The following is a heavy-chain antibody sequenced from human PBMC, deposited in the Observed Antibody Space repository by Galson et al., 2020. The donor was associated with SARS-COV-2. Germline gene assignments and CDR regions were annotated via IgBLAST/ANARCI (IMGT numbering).Heavy chain of an antibody. J-gene: IGHJ6*02. V-gene: IGHV3-23*01. CDR1: GFTFSSYA. CDR2: ISGSGGST. D-gene: IGHD6-13*01. CDR3: AWTSSWYVFGDYYGMDV. Sequence: GESLKISCAASGFTFSSYAMSWVRQAPGKGLEWVLAISGSGGSTYYADSVKGRFTISRDNSKNTLYLQMNSLRAEDTAVYYCAWTSSWYVFGDYYGMDVWGQGTTVTGSS.